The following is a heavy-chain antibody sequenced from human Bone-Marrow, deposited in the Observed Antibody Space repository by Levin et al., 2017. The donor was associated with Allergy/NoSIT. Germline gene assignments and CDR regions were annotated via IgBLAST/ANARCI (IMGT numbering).Heavy chain of an antibody. Sequence: PSETLSLTCTVSGGSISSGGYYWSWIRQHPGKGLEWIGYIYYSGSTYYNPSLKSRVTISVDTSKNQFSLKLSSVTAADTAVYYCARAHAAYCGGDCYNYYGMDVWGQGTTVTVSS. CDR3: ARAHAAYCGGDCYNYYGMDV. V-gene: IGHV4-31*03. CDR2: IYYSGST. D-gene: IGHD2-21*02. J-gene: IGHJ6*02. CDR1: GGSISSGGYY.